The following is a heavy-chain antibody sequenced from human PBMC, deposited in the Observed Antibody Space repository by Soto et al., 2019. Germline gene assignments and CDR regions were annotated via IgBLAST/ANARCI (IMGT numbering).Heavy chain of an antibody. CDR1: GFTFSSYG. CDR3: AREKYSGSYPDGFYFDY. V-gene: IGHV3-33*01. J-gene: IGHJ4*02. Sequence: GGSLRLSCAASGFTFSSYGMHWVRQAPGKGLEWVAVIWYDGSNKYYADSVKGRFTISRDNSKNTLYLQMNSLRAEDTAVYYCAREKYSGSYPDGFYFDYWGQGTLVTVSS. CDR2: IWYDGSNK. D-gene: IGHD1-26*01.